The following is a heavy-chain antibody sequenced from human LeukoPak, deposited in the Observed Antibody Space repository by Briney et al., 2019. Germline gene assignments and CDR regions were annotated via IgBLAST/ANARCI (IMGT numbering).Heavy chain of an antibody. CDR1: GFTFSSYA. Sequence: PGGSLRLSCAAPGFTFSSYAMSWVRQAPGKGLEWVSAISGSGGSTYYADSVKGRFTISRDNSKNTLYLQMNSLRAEDTAVYYCAKPKGHCSSTSCYDHDAFDIWGQGTMVTVSS. CDR3: AKPKGHCSSTSCYDHDAFDI. V-gene: IGHV3-23*01. CDR2: ISGSGGST. D-gene: IGHD2-2*01. J-gene: IGHJ3*02.